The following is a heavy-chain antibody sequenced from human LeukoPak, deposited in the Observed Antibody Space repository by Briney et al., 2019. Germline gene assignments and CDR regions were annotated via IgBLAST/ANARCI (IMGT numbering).Heavy chain of an antibody. CDR1: GFTFSSYS. D-gene: IGHD4-11*01. CDR2: ISSSSSTI. CDR3: AKCFPNDYKETFDY. Sequence: PGGSLRLSCAASGFTFSSYSMNWVRQAPGKGLEWVSYISSSSSTIYYADSVKGRFTISRDNAKNSLYLQMNSLRAEDTAVYYCAKCFPNDYKETFDYWGQGTLVTVSP. V-gene: IGHV3-48*04. J-gene: IGHJ4*02.